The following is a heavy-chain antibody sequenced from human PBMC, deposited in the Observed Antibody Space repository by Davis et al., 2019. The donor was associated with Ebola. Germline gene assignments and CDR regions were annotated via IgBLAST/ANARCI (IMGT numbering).Heavy chain of an antibody. J-gene: IGHJ6*02. D-gene: IGHD4-17*01. CDR3: AKGSLYGSRSITAGVDV. CDR2: ISGSGST. V-gene: IGHV3-23*01. CDR1: GFTFTSYS. Sequence: GESLKISCAASGFTFTSYSMTWVRQAPGKGLEWVSGISGSGSTYYADSVKGRFTFSRDNFKNTLYLQMNSLRAADTAVYYCAKGSLYGSRSITAGVDVWGQGTTVTVSS.